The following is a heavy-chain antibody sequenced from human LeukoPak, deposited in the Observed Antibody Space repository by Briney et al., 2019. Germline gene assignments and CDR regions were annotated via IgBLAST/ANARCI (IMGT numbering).Heavy chain of an antibody. CDR2: IHYSGST. D-gene: IGHD6-13*01. CDR3: TRDRGEGSWYWFDP. V-gene: IGHV4-31*03. J-gene: IGHJ5*02. CDR1: GGSISSGGYC. Sequence: SETLSLTCTVSGGSISSGGYCWSWIRQHSGKGLEWIGYIHYSGSTHYNPSLKSRVTISVDTSKNQFSLKLRSVTAADTAVYYCTRDRGEGSWYWFDPWGQGTRVIVSS.